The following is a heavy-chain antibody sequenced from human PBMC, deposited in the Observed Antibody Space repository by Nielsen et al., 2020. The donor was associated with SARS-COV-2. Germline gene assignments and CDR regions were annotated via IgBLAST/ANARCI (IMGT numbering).Heavy chain of an antibody. CDR2: IYHSGSA. J-gene: IGHJ6*03. D-gene: IGHD6-13*01. CDR3: ARAGGSSSWYTSNYYYYYMDV. V-gene: IGHV4-28*03. Sequence: WIRQPPGKGLEWIGFIYHSGSAYYNPSLKSRVTMSIGPSKNQFSLKLSSVTAADTAVYYCARAGGSSSWYTSNYYYYYMDVWGKGTTVTVSS.